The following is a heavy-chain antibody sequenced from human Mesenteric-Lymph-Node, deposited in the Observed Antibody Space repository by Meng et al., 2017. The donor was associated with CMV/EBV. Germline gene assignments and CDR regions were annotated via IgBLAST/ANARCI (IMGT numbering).Heavy chain of an antibody. Sequence: GESLKISCAASGFTFSSYDMHWVRQATGKGLEWVSAIGTAGDTYYPGSVKGRFTISRENAKNSLYLQMNSLRAGDTAAYYCARDSGNYGLDYWGQGTLVTVSS. V-gene: IGHV3-13*01. D-gene: IGHD4-11*01. CDR1: GFTFSSYD. J-gene: IGHJ4*02. CDR2: IGTAGDT. CDR3: ARDSGNYGLDY.